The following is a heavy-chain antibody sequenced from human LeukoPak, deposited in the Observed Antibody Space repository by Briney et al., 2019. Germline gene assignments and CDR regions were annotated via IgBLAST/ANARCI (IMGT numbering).Heavy chain of an antibody. V-gene: IGHV3-23*01. CDR1: GFTFSSYD. J-gene: IGHJ4*02. CDR3: ASGLAARQIDY. CDR2: ISGSGGTT. Sequence: GGSLRLSCAASGFTFSSYDMSWVRQAPGKGLEWVSAISGSGGTTYYADSVKGRFTISRDNAENSLYLQMNSLRAEDTAVYYCASGLAARQIDYWGQGTLVTVSS. D-gene: IGHD6-6*01.